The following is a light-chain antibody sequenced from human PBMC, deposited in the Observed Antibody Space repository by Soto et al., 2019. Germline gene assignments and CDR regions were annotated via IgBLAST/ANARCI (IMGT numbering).Light chain of an antibody. V-gene: IGKV3-11*01. CDR1: QSVSSY. Sequence: EIVLTQSPATLSLSPGERATLSCRASQSVSSYLAWYQQKPGQAPRLLIYDASNRATAIPARFSGSGSGTDFTLNISSLEPEDFAVYYCQQGSNWPLTFGGGTKVEIK. CDR3: QQGSNWPLT. J-gene: IGKJ4*01. CDR2: DAS.